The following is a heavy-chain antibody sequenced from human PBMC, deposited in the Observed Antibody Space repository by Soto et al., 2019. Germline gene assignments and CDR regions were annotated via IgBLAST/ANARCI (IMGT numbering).Heavy chain of an antibody. CDR1: GYPVTAYY. D-gene: IGHD3-3*01. V-gene: IGHV1-2*02. CDR2: INPATGAA. Sequence: QLHLVHSGAVVKKPGASVTVSCSASGYPVTAYYMHWVRQAPGRGLEWMGGINPATGAAKNTQTYQGRYTQASGAVTGTVLMEVCGLAFDDTACFYCGGGGGVGVAGSGAFDMWGQGTVVTVSS. J-gene: IGHJ3*02. CDR3: GGGGGVGVAGSGAFDM.